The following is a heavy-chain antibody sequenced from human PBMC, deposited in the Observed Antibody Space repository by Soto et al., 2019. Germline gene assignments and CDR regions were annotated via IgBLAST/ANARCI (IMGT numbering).Heavy chain of an antibody. J-gene: IGHJ6*02. D-gene: IGHD3-9*01. Sequence: TSETLSLTCTVSGGSISSDSYYWGWIRQSPEKGLEWIASISYSGSTYYNPTLKSRLIISVDTSENQFSLKLTSVTAADTAVYYCARHLYYDISPGYLRPYHYYGMDVWGQGTTVTVSS. CDR1: GGSISSDSYY. V-gene: IGHV4-39*01. CDR2: ISYSGST. CDR3: ARHLYYDISPGYLRPYHYYGMDV.